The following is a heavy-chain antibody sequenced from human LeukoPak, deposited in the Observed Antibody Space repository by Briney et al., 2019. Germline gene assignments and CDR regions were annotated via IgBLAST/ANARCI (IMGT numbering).Heavy chain of an antibody. CDR2: INHSGST. Sequence: SETLSLTCAVYGGSFSGYYWSWIRQPPGKGLEWIGEINHSGSTNYNPSLKSRVTISVDTSKNQFSLKLSSVTAADTAVYYCARRRYDSSGQRPGLDFDYWGQGTLVTVSS. V-gene: IGHV4-34*01. D-gene: IGHD3-22*01. CDR3: ARRRYDSSGQRPGLDFDY. CDR1: GGSFSGYY. J-gene: IGHJ4*02.